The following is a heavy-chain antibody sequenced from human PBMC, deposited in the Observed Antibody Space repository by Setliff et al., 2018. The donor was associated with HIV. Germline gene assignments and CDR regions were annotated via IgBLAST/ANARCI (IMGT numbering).Heavy chain of an antibody. CDR2: ITPSGAT. CDR1: GGSVSGHY. CDR3: SNWNTTIDEDA. D-gene: IGHD5-18*01. V-gene: IGHV4-34*01. Sequence: SETLSLTCAVYGGSVSGHYWGWFRQPPGKGLEWIGEITPSGATNYLPSPKSRVTMSLDTSKNQFSLKMTSVTAADTALYYCSNWNTTIDEDAWGQGALVTVSS. J-gene: IGHJ5*02.